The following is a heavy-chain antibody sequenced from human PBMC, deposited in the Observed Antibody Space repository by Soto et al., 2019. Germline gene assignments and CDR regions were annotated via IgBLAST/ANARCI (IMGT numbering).Heavy chain of an antibody. Sequence: SETLSLTCAVYGGSFSGYYWSWIRQPPGKGLEWIGEINHSGSTNYNPSLKSRVTISVDTSKNQFSLKLSSVTAADTAVYYCARAFRELLPYYYYGMDVWGQGTTVTVSS. V-gene: IGHV4-34*01. CDR3: ARAFRELLPYYYYGMDV. CDR1: GGSFSGYY. D-gene: IGHD1-26*01. CDR2: INHSGST. J-gene: IGHJ6*02.